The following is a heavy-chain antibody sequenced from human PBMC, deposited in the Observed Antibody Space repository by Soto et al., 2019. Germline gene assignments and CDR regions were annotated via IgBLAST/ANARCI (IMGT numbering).Heavy chain of an antibody. CDR1: GFKFSNYA. CDR3: AKDPRAGGDSAFYFDF. Sequence: GGSLRLSCAASGFKFSNYAMSWVRQAPGKGLEWVSLISATGGGTYYADSVKGRFPISRDNSHTTLYLQVHGLTAEATAVYYFAKDPRAGGDSAFYFDFWGQGAQVTVSS. D-gene: IGHD3-16*01. J-gene: IGHJ4*02. V-gene: IGHV3-23*01. CDR2: ISATGGGT.